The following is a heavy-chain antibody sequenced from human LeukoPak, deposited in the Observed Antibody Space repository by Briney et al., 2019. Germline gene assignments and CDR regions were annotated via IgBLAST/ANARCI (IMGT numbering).Heavy chain of an antibody. CDR1: GGSISSSY. D-gene: IGHD4-11*01. CDR2: VDHTGST. CDR3: ARGRVSSSTWYSTYYYFFYMDF. Sequence: SETLSLTCTVSGGSISSSYWTWLRQPPGKGLEWIGYVDHTGSTKFNPSLNGRVSISRDTSNNFFSLRLRSVTAAETAVYFCARGRVSSSTWYSTYYYFFYMDFWGKGTTVTVSS. J-gene: IGHJ6*03. V-gene: IGHV4-59*01.